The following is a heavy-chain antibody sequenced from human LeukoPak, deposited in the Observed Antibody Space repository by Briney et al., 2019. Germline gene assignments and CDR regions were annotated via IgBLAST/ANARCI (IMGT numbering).Heavy chain of an antibody. J-gene: IGHJ5*02. D-gene: IGHD1-1*01. CDR1: GFTVSSNY. Sequence: GGSLRLSCAASGFTVSSNYMSWVRQAPGKGLELVSIIYSSDSTNDADSVKGRFTISRDNSKNTLYLQMNSLRVEDTAVYYCARVGNYRFDPWGQGTLVTVSS. CDR3: ARVGNYRFDP. CDR2: IYSSDST. V-gene: IGHV3-66*01.